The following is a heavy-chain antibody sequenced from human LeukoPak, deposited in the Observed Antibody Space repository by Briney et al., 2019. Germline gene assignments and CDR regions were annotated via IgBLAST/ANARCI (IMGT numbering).Heavy chain of an antibody. J-gene: IGHJ5*02. V-gene: IGHV4-39*01. D-gene: IGHD2-15*01. CDR3: ARHLKERNSPVLVAAINWFDP. Sequence: PSETLSLTCTVSGGSISSYYWGWIRQPPGKGLEWIGSIYYSGSTYYNPSLKSRVTISVDTSKNQFSLKLSSVTAADTAVYYCARHLKERNSPVLVAAINWFDPWGQGTLVTVSS. CDR1: GGSISSYY. CDR2: IYYSGST.